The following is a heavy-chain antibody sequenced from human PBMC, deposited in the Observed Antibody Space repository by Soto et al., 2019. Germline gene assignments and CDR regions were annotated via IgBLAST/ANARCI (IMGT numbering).Heavy chain of an antibody. V-gene: IGHV3-30-3*01. Sequence: QVQLVESGGGVVQPGRSLRLSCAASGFTFSSYAMHWVRQAPGKGLEWVAVISYDGSNKYYADSVKGRFTISRDNSKNTLYLQMNSLRAEDTAVYYCARDVQEGGSGYEPSPYFDYWGQGPLVTVSS. CDR3: ARDVQEGGSGYEPSPYFDY. CDR2: ISYDGSNK. D-gene: IGHD3-22*01. CDR1: GFTFSSYA. J-gene: IGHJ4*02.